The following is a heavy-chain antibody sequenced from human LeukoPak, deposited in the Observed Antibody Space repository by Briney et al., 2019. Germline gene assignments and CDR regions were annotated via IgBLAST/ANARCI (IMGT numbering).Heavy chain of an antibody. CDR1: GFTFSSYA. J-gene: IGHJ4*02. V-gene: IGHV3-30-3*02. D-gene: IGHD3-22*01. CDR2: ISYDGSNK. CDR3: AKLGGYYDNSASRYFDY. Sequence: GGSLRLSCAASGFTFSSYAMHWVRQAPGKGLEWVAVISYDGSNKYYADSVKGRFTISRDNSKNTVYLQMNSLRADDTAVYYRAKLGGYYDNSASRYFDYWGQGTLVTVSS.